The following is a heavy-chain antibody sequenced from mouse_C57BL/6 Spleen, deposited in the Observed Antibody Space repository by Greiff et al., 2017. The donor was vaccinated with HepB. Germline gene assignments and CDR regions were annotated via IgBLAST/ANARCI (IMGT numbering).Heavy chain of an antibody. CDR1: GYTFTSYW. J-gene: IGHJ4*01. CDR3: ARTGYYAMDY. V-gene: IGHV1-72*01. Sequence: QVQLQQPGAELVKPGASVKLSCKASGYTFTSYWMHWVKQRPGRGLEWIGRIYPNSGGTKYNEKFKSKATLTVDKPSSTAYMQLSSLTSEDSAVYYCARTGYYAMDYWGQGTSVTVSS. CDR2: IYPNSGGT.